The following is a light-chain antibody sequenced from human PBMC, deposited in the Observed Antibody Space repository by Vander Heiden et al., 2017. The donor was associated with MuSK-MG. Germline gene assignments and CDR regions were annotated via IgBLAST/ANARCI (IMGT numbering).Light chain of an antibody. Sequence: DIVMTQSPDSLAVSLGERATINCKSSQSLLYRSNNKNYLAWYQQKPGQPPKLLMYWASTREFGVPDRFSGSGSGTDFTLTISSLQAEDVAVYYCQQYYSTPFTFGPGTKVDIK. CDR1: QSLLYRSNNKNY. CDR3: QQYYSTPFT. CDR2: WAS. J-gene: IGKJ3*01. V-gene: IGKV4-1*01.